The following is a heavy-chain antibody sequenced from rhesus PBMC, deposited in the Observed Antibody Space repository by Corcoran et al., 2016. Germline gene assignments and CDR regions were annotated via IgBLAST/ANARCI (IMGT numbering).Heavy chain of an antibody. V-gene: IGHV4-173*01. D-gene: IGHD7-45*01. CDR2: ISPNSGST. J-gene: IGHJ4*01. CDR3: ATQGLTDFDY. Sequence: QLQLQESGPGLEKPSETLSLTCAASGASTSSKKWNRVRQTPGQGLEWIGRISPNSGSTDYNPSLKSRVTISRDTSKNQFSLTLNSVTAADTAVYYCATQGLTDFDYWGQGLLVTVSS. CDR1: GASTSSKK.